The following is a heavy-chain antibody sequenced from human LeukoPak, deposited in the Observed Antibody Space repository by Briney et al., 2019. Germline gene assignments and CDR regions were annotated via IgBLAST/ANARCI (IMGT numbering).Heavy chain of an antibody. D-gene: IGHD7-27*01. CDR2: ISPNTSAT. J-gene: IGHJ3*01. CDR3: ARELGRNAFDV. V-gene: IGHV1-2*02. Sequence: ASVKVSCKASGYTFSDNHMYWIRQAPGQGLECMGWISPNTSATNYAHRFQGRITMTGDTSISTGYMELGSLRSDDTAVYYCARELGRNAFDVWGQGTMVTVSS. CDR1: GYTFSDNH.